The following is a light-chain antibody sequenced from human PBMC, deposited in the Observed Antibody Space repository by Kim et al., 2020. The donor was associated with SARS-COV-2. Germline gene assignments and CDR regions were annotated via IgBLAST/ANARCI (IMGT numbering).Light chain of an antibody. CDR3: QSYNSAPWT. Sequence: GYRVTIPCRASQDISNYLAWFQHKPGTAPKLLIYAASALHSEVPSRFSGSGSGTDFTLTISSLQPEDVATFYCQSYNSAPWTFGRGTKVDIK. CDR1: QDISNY. J-gene: IGKJ1*01. V-gene: IGKV1-27*01. CDR2: AAS.